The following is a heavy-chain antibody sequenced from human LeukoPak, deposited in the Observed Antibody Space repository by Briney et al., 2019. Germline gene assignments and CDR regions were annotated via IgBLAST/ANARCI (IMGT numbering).Heavy chain of an antibody. Sequence: GGSLRLSCAASGFTFSSYAMSWVRQAPGKGLEWVSAISGSGGSTYYADSVKGRFTISRDNSKNTLYLQMNSLRAEDTAVYYCAKDVTYYYDSSGSPFDYWGQGTLVTVSS. CDR1: GFTFSSYA. J-gene: IGHJ4*02. CDR2: ISGSGGST. D-gene: IGHD3-22*01. CDR3: AKDVTYYYDSSGSPFDY. V-gene: IGHV3-23*01.